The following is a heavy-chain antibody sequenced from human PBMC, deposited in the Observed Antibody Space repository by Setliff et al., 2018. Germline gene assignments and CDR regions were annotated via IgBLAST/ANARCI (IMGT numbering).Heavy chain of an antibody. Sequence: PSETLSLTCSVSGGSFNTGAYYWSWIRQHPGKGLEWIGYIYYTGSTKYSPSLKGRVTISMDTSVNEFSLRLTSVTAADTAMYYCASRDYYDNRGSLDFWGQGTLVTVSS. CDR1: GGSFNTGAYY. CDR3: ASRDYYDNRGSLDF. CDR2: IYYTGST. J-gene: IGHJ4*02. V-gene: IGHV4-61*08. D-gene: IGHD3-22*01.